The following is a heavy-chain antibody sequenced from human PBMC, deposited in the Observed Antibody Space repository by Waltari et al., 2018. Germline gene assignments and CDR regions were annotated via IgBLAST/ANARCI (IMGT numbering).Heavy chain of an antibody. J-gene: IGHJ4*02. CDR3: TRSISQGVTASDY. CDR1: GFSISDYG. CDR2: IRASGGNL. Sequence: EVQLVESGGGLIQPGGSLRLSCAASGFSISDYGVSWVRRAPGKWLEWVSRIRASGGNLAYTDSVMGRFTISRDTSQNTVYLQMIGLRVEDTAVYYCTRSISQGVTASDYWGQGTLVTVSS. V-gene: IGHV3-23*04. D-gene: IGHD3-10*01.